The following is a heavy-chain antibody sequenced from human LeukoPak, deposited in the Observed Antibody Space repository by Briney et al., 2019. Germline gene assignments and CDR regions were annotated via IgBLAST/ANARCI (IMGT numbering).Heavy chain of an antibody. V-gene: IGHV3-23*01. Sequence: GGTLRLSCAASGITFSSYGMNWVRQAPGKGLEWVSSISSTGGTTYYADSVKGRFTISRDNSKDTLYLQMNSLRAEDTAVYYCAKRGSGWYEDYYYYMDVWGKGTTVTISS. J-gene: IGHJ6*03. CDR3: AKRGSGWYEDYYYYMDV. CDR1: GITFSSYG. CDR2: ISSTGGTT. D-gene: IGHD6-19*01.